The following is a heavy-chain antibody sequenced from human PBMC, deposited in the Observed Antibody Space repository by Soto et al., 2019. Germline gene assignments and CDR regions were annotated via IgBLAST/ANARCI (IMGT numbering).Heavy chain of an antibody. V-gene: IGHV1-18*01. CDR3: AKPHQHDYGDPDVAFDI. J-gene: IGHJ3*02. Sequence: ASVKVSCKASGYTFTSYGISWVRQAPGQGLEWMGWISAYNGNTNYAQKLQGRVTMTTDTSTSTAYMELRSLRAEDTAVYYCAKPHQHDYGDPDVAFDIWGQGTMVTVSS. D-gene: IGHD4-17*01. CDR1: GYTFTSYG. CDR2: ISAYNGNT.